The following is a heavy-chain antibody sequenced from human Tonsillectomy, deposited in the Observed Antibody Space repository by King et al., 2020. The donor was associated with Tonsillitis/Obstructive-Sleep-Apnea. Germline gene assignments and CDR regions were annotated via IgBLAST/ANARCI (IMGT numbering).Heavy chain of an antibody. CDR2: ISHDGRNS. CDR1: GFSLRIFT. J-gene: IGHJ4*02. D-gene: IGHD6-6*01. Sequence: HVQLVESGGGVVHPGTSLRLSCAVSGFSLRIFTMHWVRQAPGKGLEWVAVISHDGRNSYYAESVKGRFTISRANSKNTLYLQMNSLRAEDTAVYYCAKDAGTSSSSFSDYWGQGTLVTVSS. V-gene: IGHV3-30*01. CDR3: AKDAGTSSSSFSDY.